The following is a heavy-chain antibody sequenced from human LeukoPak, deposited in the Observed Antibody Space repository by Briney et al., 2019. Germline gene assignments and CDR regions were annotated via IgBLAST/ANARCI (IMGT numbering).Heavy chain of an antibody. Sequence: ASVKVSCKASGYTFNAYYIYWVRQAPGQGLEWMGWINPKGGDTKYAQKFQGRVTMTSDTSINTAYMELSSLTSDDTAVYFCARDRPVPDYWGQGTLVTVSS. J-gene: IGHJ4*02. CDR3: ARDRPVPDY. D-gene: IGHD6-6*01. CDR1: GYTFNAYY. CDR2: INPKGGDT. V-gene: IGHV1-2*02.